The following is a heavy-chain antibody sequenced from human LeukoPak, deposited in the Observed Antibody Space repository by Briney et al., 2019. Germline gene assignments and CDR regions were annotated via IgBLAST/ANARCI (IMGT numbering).Heavy chain of an antibody. CDR3: AGGWGTMVRGVI. Sequence: SVKVSCKASGFTFSSSAMQWVRQARGQRLEWIGWIVAGSGKSNYAQKFQERVTITRDMSTSTAYMEMSSLRSEDTAVYYCAGGWGTMVRGVIWGQGTLVTVSS. CDR1: GFTFSSSA. J-gene: IGHJ4*02. CDR2: IVAGSGKS. V-gene: IGHV1-58*02. D-gene: IGHD3-10*01.